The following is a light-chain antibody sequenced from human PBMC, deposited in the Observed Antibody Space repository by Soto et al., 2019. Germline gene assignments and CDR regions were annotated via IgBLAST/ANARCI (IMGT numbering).Light chain of an antibody. CDR2: GAS. J-gene: IGKJ4*01. CDR1: QSVSSN. Sequence: EIVMTQSPATLSVSPGERATLSCRASQSVSSNLAWYQQKPGQAPRLLIYGASTRATGIPARFSGSGSATEFTLPLSSLQSEDFAVYYCQQYNNWPPLTFGGGTKVEIK. CDR3: QQYNNWPPLT. V-gene: IGKV3-15*01.